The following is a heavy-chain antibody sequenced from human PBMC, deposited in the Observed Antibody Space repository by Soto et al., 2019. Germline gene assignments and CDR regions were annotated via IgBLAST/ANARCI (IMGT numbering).Heavy chain of an antibody. CDR2: IIPIFGTA. CDR1: RVRFGSCS. Sequence: RVRFGSCSRRSVRQSKKQGLEWMGGIIPIFGTANYAQKFQGRVTITADESTSTAYMELSSLRSEDTAVYYCARALVVVAATPIRSHWFDPWGQGTLVTVSS. J-gene: IGHJ5*02. V-gene: IGHV1-69*01. D-gene: IGHD2-15*01. CDR3: ARALVVVAATPIRSHWFDP.